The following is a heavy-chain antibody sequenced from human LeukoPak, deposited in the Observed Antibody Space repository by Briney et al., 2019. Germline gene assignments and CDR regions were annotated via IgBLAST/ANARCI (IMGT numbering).Heavy chain of an antibody. CDR2: IRYDGSNK. Sequence: GGSLRLSCAASGFTFSSYGMHWVRQAPGKGLEWVAFIRYDGSNKYYADSVKGRFTISRDNSKNTLYLQMNSLRAEDTAVYYCAKGGRQYSSSPLDYWGQGTLVTVSS. J-gene: IGHJ4*02. D-gene: IGHD6-6*01. CDR1: GFTFSSYG. CDR3: AKGGRQYSSSPLDY. V-gene: IGHV3-30*02.